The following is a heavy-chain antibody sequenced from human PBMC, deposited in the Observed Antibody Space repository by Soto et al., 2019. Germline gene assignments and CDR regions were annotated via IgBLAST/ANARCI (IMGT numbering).Heavy chain of an antibody. Sequence: GGSLRLSCAASGFTFSSYAMSWVRQAPGKGLEWVSAISGSGGSTYYADSVKGRFTISRDNSKNTLYLQMNSLRAEDTAVYYCAKAHFRNITIFGVVNPFDYWGQGTLVTVSS. CDR3: AKAHFRNITIFGVVNPFDY. CDR1: GFTFSSYA. D-gene: IGHD3-3*01. CDR2: ISGSGGST. J-gene: IGHJ4*02. V-gene: IGHV3-23*01.